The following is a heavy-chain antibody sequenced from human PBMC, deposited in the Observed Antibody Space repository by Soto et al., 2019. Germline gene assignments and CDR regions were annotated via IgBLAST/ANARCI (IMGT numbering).Heavy chain of an antibody. D-gene: IGHD6-6*01. Sequence: SETLSLTCTVSGGSISSGGYYWSWIRQHPGKGLEWIGYIYYSGSTYYNPSLKSRVTISVDTSKNQFSLKLSSVTAADTAVYYCARAPRLEYSRSSVLSGVDYWGQGTLVTVSS. CDR1: GGSISSGGYY. CDR2: IYYSGST. V-gene: IGHV4-31*03. J-gene: IGHJ4*02. CDR3: ARAPRLEYSRSSVLSGVDY.